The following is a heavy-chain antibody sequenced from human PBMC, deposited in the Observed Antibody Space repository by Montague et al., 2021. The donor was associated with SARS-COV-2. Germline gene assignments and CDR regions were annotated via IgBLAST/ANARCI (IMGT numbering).Heavy chain of an antibody. Sequence: SLRLSCAASGFTFNNYAMHWVRQAPGKGLEWVAIISYDGSNKYYADSVKGRFAISRDNSKITLYLQMNSLRAEDTAVYYCVRASLIKARIAVAGTTVYWGQGTLVTISS. CDR1: GFTFNNYA. CDR3: VRASLIKARIAVAGTTVY. D-gene: IGHD6-19*01. CDR2: ISYDGSNK. J-gene: IGHJ4*02. V-gene: IGHV3-30*09.